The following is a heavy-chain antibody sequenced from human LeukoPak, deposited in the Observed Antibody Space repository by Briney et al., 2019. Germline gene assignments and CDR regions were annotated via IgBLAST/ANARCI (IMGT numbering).Heavy chain of an antibody. CDR3: ASLPLRDSNDAFDI. J-gene: IGHJ3*02. Sequence: GGSLRLSCTTSGFTFSSSAMSWVRHAPGKGLEWVSDINSSGGRTYYADSVKGRFTISRDKSKNTLYLQMNSLRAEDTAVYYCASLPLRDSNDAFDIWGQGTMVTVSS. CDR1: GFTFSSSA. D-gene: IGHD2-21*01. CDR2: INSSGGRT. V-gene: IGHV3-23*01.